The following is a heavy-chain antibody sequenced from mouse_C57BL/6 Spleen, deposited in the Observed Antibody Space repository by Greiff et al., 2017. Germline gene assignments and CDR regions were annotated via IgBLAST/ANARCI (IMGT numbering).Heavy chain of an antibody. D-gene: IGHD1-1*01. CDR1: GFTFSDFY. CDR3: ARDGNYDAMDD. J-gene: IGHJ4*01. CDR2: SRNKANDYTT. Sequence: EVQVVESGGGLVQSGRSLRLSCATSGFTFSDFYMEWVRQAPGKGLEWIAASRNKANDYTTEYSASVKGRFIVSRDTSQSILYLQMNALRAEDTAIYYCARDGNYDAMDDWGQGTSVTVSS. V-gene: IGHV7-1*01.